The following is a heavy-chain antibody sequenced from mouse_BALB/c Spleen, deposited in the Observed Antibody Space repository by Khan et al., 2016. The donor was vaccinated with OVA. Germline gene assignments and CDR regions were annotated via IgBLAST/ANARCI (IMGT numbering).Heavy chain of an antibody. Sequence: QVQLQQSGAELARPGASVKMSCKASGYTFTSYSMHWIKQRPGQGLEWIGNINPSNTYTNYNQKFKDKATLTADKSSSTAYMQLSSLTSEDSAVYYWARDSHYYGSRGALDYWGQGTSVTVSS. D-gene: IGHD1-1*01. CDR3: ARDSHYYGSRGALDY. J-gene: IGHJ4*01. CDR1: GYTFTSYS. V-gene: IGHV1-4*01. CDR2: INPSNTYT.